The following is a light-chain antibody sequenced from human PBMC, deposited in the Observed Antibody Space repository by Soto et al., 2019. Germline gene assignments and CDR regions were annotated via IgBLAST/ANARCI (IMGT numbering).Light chain of an antibody. V-gene: IGLV2-14*01. CDR1: SSDVGGYNS. J-gene: IGLJ2*01. CDR3: SSYTSSSTVV. CDR2: EVS. Sequence: QSALTQPASVSGSPGQSITISCTGTSSDVGGYNSVSWYQQHPGKAPKLMIYEVSNRPSGVSNRFSGSKSGNTASLTISGLQAEAEADYYCSSYTSSSTVVFGGGTKLTVL.